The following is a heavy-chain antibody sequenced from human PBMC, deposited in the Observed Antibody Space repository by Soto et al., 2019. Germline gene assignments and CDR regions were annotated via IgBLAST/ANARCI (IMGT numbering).Heavy chain of an antibody. CDR2: ISGGGQST. CDR3: AKVGVATDSDYF. D-gene: IGHD3-3*01. V-gene: IGHV3-23*01. Sequence: EGQLLESGGGLGQPGGSLRLSCAVSRFNISNHAITWVRQAPGEGLEWVAVISGGGQSTHYVDSVKGRFTISRDNSKNMVFLQISSLRIEETAPYFCAKVGVATDSDYFWGQGTVVTVSA. J-gene: IGHJ4*02. CDR1: RFNISNHA.